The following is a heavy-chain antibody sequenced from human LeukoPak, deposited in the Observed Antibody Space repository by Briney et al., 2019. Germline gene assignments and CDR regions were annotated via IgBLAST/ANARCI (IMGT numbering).Heavy chain of an antibody. CDR2: IRYDGSNK. V-gene: IGHV3-30*02. CDR3: AKDKVITIFGVVID. CDR1: GFTLSSYG. D-gene: IGHD3-3*01. J-gene: IGHJ4*02. Sequence: PGGSLRLSCAASGFTLSSYGMHWVRQAPGKGLEWVAFIRYDGSNKYYADSVKGRFTISSDNSKNTLYLQMNSLRVEDTAVYYCAKDKVITIFGVVIDWGQGTLVTVSS.